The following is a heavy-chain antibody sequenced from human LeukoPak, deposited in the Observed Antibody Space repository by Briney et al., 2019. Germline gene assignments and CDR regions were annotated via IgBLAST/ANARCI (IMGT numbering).Heavy chain of an antibody. Sequence: GSLRLSCAASGFTFSGYSMNWIRQAPGKGLGWVSYISLSSSTIYYADSVKGRFTISRDNAENSLYLQMNSLRAEDTAVYYCARDITIFGVIINFDYWGQGTLVTVSS. CDR1: GFTFSGYS. D-gene: IGHD3-3*01. V-gene: IGHV3-48*01. CDR2: ISLSSSTI. J-gene: IGHJ4*02. CDR3: ARDITIFGVIINFDY.